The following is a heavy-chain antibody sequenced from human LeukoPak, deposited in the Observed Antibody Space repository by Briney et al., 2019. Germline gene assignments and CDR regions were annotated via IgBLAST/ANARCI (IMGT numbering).Heavy chain of an antibody. Sequence: ASVKVSCKASGYTFTGYYMHWVRQAPGQGLEWMGWINLNSGGTNYAQKFQGRVTMTRDTSITTAYMELGRLRSDDTAVYYCARETEYSSAWYSIDSWGQGTLVTVSS. J-gene: IGHJ4*02. V-gene: IGHV1-2*02. D-gene: IGHD6-19*01. CDR1: GYTFTGYY. CDR3: ARETEYSSAWYSIDS. CDR2: INLNSGGT.